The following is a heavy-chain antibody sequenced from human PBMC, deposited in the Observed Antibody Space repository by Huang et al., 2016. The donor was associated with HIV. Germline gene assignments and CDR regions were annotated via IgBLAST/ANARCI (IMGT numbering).Heavy chain of an antibody. CDR3: ATGFDTYYDI. D-gene: IGHD2-21*01. CDR1: GYTLTELS. Sequence: QVQLVQSGAEVKKPGASVKVSCKVYGYTLTELSIHWVRQATGKGLEWMGGCAHEQRETNYAQNFQGRVTMTEDTSTDTAYMELNSLRSEDTAVYYCATGFDTYYDIGGQGTMVIASS. CDR2: CAHEQRET. V-gene: IGHV1-24*01. J-gene: IGHJ3*02.